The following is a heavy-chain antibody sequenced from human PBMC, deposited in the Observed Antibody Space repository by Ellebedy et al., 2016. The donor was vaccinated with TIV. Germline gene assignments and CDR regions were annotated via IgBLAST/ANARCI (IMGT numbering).Heavy chain of an antibody. Sequence: SETLFLTCTVSGGSISSGGYYWSWIRQHPGKGLEWIGYIYYSGSTYYNPSLKSRVTISVDTSKNQFSLQLSSVTAADTAFYYCARGGRRWFSDYWGQGTLVTVSS. D-gene: IGHD4-23*01. CDR2: IYYSGST. CDR3: ARGGRRWFSDY. J-gene: IGHJ4*02. CDR1: GGSISSGGYY. V-gene: IGHV4-31*03.